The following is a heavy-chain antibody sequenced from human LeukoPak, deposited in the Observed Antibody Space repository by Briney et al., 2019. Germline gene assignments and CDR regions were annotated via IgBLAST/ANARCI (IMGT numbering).Heavy chain of an antibody. D-gene: IGHD4-17*01. CDR3: ARERDYGDYASFDY. CDR1: GGSISSYY. V-gene: IGHV4-59*01. Sequence: SETLSLTCTVSGGSISSYYWSWIRQPPGKGLEWIGYIYYSGSTNYNPSLKSRVTISVDTSKNQFSLKLSSVTAADTAVYYCARERDYGDYASFDYWGQGTLVTVSS. J-gene: IGHJ4*02. CDR2: IYYSGST.